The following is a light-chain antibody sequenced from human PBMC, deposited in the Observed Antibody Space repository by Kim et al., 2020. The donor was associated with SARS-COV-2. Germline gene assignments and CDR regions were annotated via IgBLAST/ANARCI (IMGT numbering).Light chain of an antibody. Sequence: GQSITISCTGTSSDVGSYNLVSWYQQHPGKAPKLMIYEVSKRPSGVSNRFSGSKSGNMASLTISWLQAEDEADYYCCSYAGSSTWVFGGGTKLTVL. J-gene: IGLJ3*02. CDR1: SSDVGSYNL. CDR3: CSYAGSSTWV. CDR2: EVS. V-gene: IGLV2-23*02.